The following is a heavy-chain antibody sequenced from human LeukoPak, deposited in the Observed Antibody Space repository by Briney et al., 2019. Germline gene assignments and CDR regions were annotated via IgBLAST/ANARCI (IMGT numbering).Heavy chain of an antibody. V-gene: IGHV4-31*03. Sequence: PSETLSLTCTVSGGSISSGGYYWSWIRQHPGKGLEWIGYIYYSGSTYYNPSLKSRVTISVDTSKNQFSLKLSSVTAADTAVYYCARDARGAQWELRAFDIWGQGTMVTVSS. CDR2: IYYSGST. D-gene: IGHD1-26*01. CDR3: ARDARGAQWELRAFDI. J-gene: IGHJ3*02. CDR1: GGSISSGGYY.